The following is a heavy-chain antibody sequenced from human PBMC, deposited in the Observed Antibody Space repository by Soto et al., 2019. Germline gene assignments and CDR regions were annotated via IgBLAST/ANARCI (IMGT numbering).Heavy chain of an antibody. CDR1: GFTFSSYA. CDR3: AKGPPDSSSWYHYFDY. Sequence: PGGSLRLSCAASGFTFSSYAMSWVRQAPGKGLEWVAAISGSGGSTYYADSVKGRFTISRDNSKNTLYLQMNSLRAEDTAVYYCAKGPPDSSSWYHYFDYWGQGTLVTVSS. D-gene: IGHD6-13*01. V-gene: IGHV3-23*01. CDR2: ISGSGGST. J-gene: IGHJ4*02.